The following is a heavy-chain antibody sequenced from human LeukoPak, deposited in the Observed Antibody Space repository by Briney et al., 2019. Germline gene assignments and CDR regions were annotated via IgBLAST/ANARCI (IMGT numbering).Heavy chain of an antibody. D-gene: IGHD1-26*01. CDR3: ARDKVVGATQFDY. CDR2: ISSSGSTI. J-gene: IGHJ4*02. V-gene: IGHV3-11*04. CDR1: GFTFSDYY. Sequence: GGSLRLSCAASGFTFSDYYMSWIRQAPGKGLEWVSYISSSGSTIYYADSVKGRFTISRDNAKNSLYLQMNSLTAEDTAVYYCARDKVVGATQFDYWGQGTLVTVSS.